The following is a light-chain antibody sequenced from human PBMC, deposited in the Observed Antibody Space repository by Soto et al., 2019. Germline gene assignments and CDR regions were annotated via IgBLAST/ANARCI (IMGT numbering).Light chain of an antibody. Sequence: DIQMTQSPSSLSASVVDRVTITCQASQDIKKFLNWYQQKPGRAPKLLIHDASTLETGVPSMFSGSGSGTDFTFIINSLQPEDFATYFCQAFDNLPSITFGQGTRLEIK. CDR2: DAS. J-gene: IGKJ5*01. CDR1: QDIKKF. V-gene: IGKV1-33*01. CDR3: QAFDNLPSIT.